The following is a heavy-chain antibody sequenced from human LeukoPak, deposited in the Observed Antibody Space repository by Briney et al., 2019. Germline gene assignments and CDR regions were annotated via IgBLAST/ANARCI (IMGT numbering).Heavy chain of an antibody. J-gene: IGHJ2*01. CDR3: ARTIRRGWFDL. Sequence: KPSETLSLTCNVSGASISDYYWSWVRQSPEKGLEWIACLYYSGSSHYNPSLRSRDAISGDTSKNQFSLKLTSVTTADTAVYYCARTIRRGWFDLWGRGTLVTVSS. CDR2: LYYSGSS. D-gene: IGHD2-15*01. CDR1: GASISDYY. V-gene: IGHV4-59*01.